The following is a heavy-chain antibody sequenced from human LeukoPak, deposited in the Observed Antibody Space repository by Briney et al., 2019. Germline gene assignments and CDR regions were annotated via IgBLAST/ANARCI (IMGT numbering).Heavy chain of an antibody. J-gene: IGHJ4*02. Sequence: SETLSLTCTVSGGSISSSSYYWGWIRQPPGKGLEWTGSIYYSGSTYYNPSLKSRVTISVDTSKNQFSLKLSSVTAADTAVYYCASLPYCGGDCYRIGVDYWGQGTLVTVSS. D-gene: IGHD2-21*02. CDR2: IYYSGST. V-gene: IGHV4-39*07. CDR3: ASLPYCGGDCYRIGVDY. CDR1: GGSISSSSYY.